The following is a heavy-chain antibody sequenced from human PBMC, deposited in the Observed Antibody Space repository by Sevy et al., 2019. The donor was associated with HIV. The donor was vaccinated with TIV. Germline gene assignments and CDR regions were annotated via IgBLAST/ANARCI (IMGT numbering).Heavy chain of an antibody. CDR3: ARDRRNDYNGPAHYLDV. V-gene: IGHV4-61*09. CDR2: LYTSGST. D-gene: IGHD4-4*01. J-gene: IGHJ6*03. CDR1: GGSITSGFYS. Sequence: SETLSLTCSVSGGSITSGFYSWTWIRQPAGKGLEWIGHLYTSGSTNYNSSLKSRVTISVDTSKNQFSLKLNSVTAADTDVYDCARDRRNDYNGPAHYLDVWGKGTTVTVSS.